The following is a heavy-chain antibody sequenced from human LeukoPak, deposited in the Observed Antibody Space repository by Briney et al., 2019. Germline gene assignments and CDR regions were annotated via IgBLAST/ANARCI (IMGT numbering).Heavy chain of an antibody. D-gene: IGHD6-19*01. CDR2: IYSGGST. V-gene: IGHV3-53*01. J-gene: IGHJ4*02. CDR1: GFTVSTYY. CDR3: ARVRGGWYFDY. Sequence: GGSLRLSCAASGFTVSTYYMSWVRQAPGKGLEWVAVIYSGGSTYYSDSVKGRFTISRDNSKTTPYLQMNSLRAEDTAVYYCARVRGGWYFDYWGQGTLVTVSS.